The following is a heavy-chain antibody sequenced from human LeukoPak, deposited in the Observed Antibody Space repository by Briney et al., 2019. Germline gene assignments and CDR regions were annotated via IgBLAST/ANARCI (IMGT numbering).Heavy chain of an antibody. D-gene: IGHD3-10*01. CDR1: GFTFSDYS. V-gene: IGHV3-48*01. Sequence: GGSLRLSCAASGFTFSDYSMNWVRQAPGKGLEWVSYISSSGNPIHYADSAKGRFTISRDDAKNSLELQMNSLRVDDTAVYYCARRGFAFDGFDIWGQGTVVTVSS. CDR2: ISSSGNPI. CDR3: ARRGFAFDGFDI. J-gene: IGHJ3*02.